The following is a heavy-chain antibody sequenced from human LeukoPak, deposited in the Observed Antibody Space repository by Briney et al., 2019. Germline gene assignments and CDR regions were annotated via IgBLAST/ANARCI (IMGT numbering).Heavy chain of an antibody. CDR1: GFTVSSNY. CDR2: IYSGGST. D-gene: IGHD3-9*01. Sequence: SGGSLRLSCAASGFTVSSNYMSWVRQAPGKGLEWVSVIYSGGSTYYADSVKGRFTISRDNSKNTLYLQMNSLRAEDTAVYYCARATGVVLTGYYFDYWGQGTLVTVSS. J-gene: IGHJ4*02. V-gene: IGHV3-66*01. CDR3: ARATGVVLTGYYFDY.